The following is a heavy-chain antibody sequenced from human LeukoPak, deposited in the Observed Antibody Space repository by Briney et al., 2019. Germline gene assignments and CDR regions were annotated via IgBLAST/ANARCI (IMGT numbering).Heavy chain of an antibody. CDR3: ARALPGIAAAGTFDY. Sequence: GGSLRLSCAASGFTFSNYWMHWVRQAPGKGLEWVAVIWYDGSNKYYADSVKGRFTISRDNSKNTLYLQMNSLRAEDTAVYYCARALPGIAAAGTFDYWGQGTLVTVSS. CDR1: GFTFSNYW. J-gene: IGHJ4*02. D-gene: IGHD6-13*01. CDR2: IWYDGSNK. V-gene: IGHV3-33*08.